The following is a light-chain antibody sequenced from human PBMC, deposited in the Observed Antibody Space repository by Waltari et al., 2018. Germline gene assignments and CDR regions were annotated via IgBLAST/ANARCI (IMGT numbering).Light chain of an antibody. CDR1: QSVSSY. CDR3: QQRSNWPPT. CDR2: DAS. V-gene: IGKV3-11*01. J-gene: IGKJ4*01. Sequence: EIVLTQSPATLSLSPGERATLSCRASQSVSSYLAWYQQKPGQAPRLLIYDASNRATGIPARFSGSGSGIDFTLTISSLEPEDFAVYYCQQRSNWPPTVGGGTKVEIK.